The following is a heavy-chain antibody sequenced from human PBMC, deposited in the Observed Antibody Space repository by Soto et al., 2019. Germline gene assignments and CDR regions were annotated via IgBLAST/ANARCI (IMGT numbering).Heavy chain of an antibody. CDR2: IYPGNSDI. CDR3: ARRATSAFDI. J-gene: IGHJ3*02. Sequence: PGESLKISCKTSGYNFTTYWIGWVRQMPGKGLEWMGIIYPGNSDIRYSPSFQGQVTISADKSITTAYLQWSSLKASDTAMYYCARRATSAFDIWGQGTMVTVSS. V-gene: IGHV5-51*01. D-gene: IGHD1-26*01. CDR1: GYNFTTYW.